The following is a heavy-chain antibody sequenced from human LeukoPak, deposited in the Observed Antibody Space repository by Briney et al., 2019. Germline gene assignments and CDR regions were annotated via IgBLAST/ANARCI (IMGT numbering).Heavy chain of an antibody. CDR1: GFTFSSYA. CDR3: ARPTDY. CDR2: ISYDGSNK. J-gene: IGHJ4*02. Sequence: GGSLRLSCAASGFTFSSYAMHWVRQAPGKGLEWVAVISYDGSNKYYADSVKGRFTISRDNAKNSLYLQMNSLRAEDTAVYYCARPTDYWGQGTLVTVSS. V-gene: IGHV3-30-3*01.